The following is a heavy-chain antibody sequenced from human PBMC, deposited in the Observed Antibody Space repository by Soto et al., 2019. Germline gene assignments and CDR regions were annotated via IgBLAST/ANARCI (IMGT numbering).Heavy chain of an antibody. Sequence: SLRLSCAASGFTFSSYGMHWVRQAPGKGLEWVAVISYDGSKKFYADSVKGRFTISRDNSKNTLYLQMNSLRAEDTAVYYCAKDSTEWLFLGYFDYWGQGTLVTVSS. J-gene: IGHJ4*02. CDR1: GFTFSSYG. CDR3: AKDSTEWLFLGYFDY. CDR2: ISYDGSKK. V-gene: IGHV3-30*18. D-gene: IGHD3-3*01.